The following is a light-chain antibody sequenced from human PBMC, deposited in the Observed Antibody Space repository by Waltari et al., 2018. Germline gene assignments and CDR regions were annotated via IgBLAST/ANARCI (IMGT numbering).Light chain of an antibody. CDR1: QDISTW. J-gene: IGKJ4*01. CDR2: GAS. V-gene: IGKV1-12*01. Sequence: DIQMTQSPSSVSASVCDRVIITCRASQDISTWLAWYQQRVGKAPKLLIYGASSLQSGVPSRFSGSRSGTDFTLTISSLQPEDFATYYCQQANSFPLTFGGGTKVDI. CDR3: QQANSFPLT.